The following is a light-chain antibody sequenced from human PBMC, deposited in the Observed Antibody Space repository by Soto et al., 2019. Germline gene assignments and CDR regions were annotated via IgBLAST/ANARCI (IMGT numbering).Light chain of an antibody. J-gene: IGKJ5*01. V-gene: IGKV3-11*01. CDR1: QSVSNY. CDR2: GAS. CDR3: QQRRSWPRIT. Sequence: EIVLTQSAATLSLSPGEGATLSCRASQSVSNYLAWYQQKPGQAPRLVIYGASNRATGIPARFSGSGSGTDFTLTISRLEPEDFAVYYCQQRRSWPRITFGQGTRLEIK.